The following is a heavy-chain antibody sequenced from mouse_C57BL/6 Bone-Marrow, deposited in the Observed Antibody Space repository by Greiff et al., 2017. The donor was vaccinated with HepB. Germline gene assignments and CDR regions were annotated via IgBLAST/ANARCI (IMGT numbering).Heavy chain of an antibody. Sequence: EVQLQESGPGLVKPSQSLSLTCSVTGYSITSGYYWNWIRQFPGNKLEWMGYISYDGSNNYNPSLKNRISITRDTSKNQFFLKLNSVTTEDTATYYCARAYYDYDSFDYWGQGTTLTVSS. CDR3: ARAYYDYDSFDY. CDR1: GYSITSGYY. V-gene: IGHV3-6*01. J-gene: IGHJ2*01. CDR2: ISYDGSN. D-gene: IGHD2-4*01.